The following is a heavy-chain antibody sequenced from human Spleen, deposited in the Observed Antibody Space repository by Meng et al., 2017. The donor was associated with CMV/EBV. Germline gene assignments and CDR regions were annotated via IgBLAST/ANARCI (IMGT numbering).Heavy chain of an antibody. Sequence: ASVKVSCKASGYNFNNFDINWVRQAGGQGLEWVGWMNPDSGDTGYPQKFQGRVTITRDTSTNTAYIELVSLTSEDTAIYYCARGLGEGGSRASCSSGKSDWIDAWGQGTTVTVSS. V-gene: IGHV1-8*01. CDR1: GYNFNNFD. D-gene: IGHD1-26*01. CDR3: ARGLGEGGSRASCSSGKSDWIDA. J-gene: IGHJ5*02. CDR2: MNPDSGDT.